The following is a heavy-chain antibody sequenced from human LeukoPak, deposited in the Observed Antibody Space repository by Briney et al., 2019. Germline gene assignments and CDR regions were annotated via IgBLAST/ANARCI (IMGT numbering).Heavy chain of an antibody. CDR2: IGSSSSTI. D-gene: IGHD3-22*01. V-gene: IGHV3-48*02. CDR3: ARSTYYYDSSGPRADDDAFDI. CDR1: GFTFSSYS. J-gene: IGHJ3*02. Sequence: GGSLRLSCAASGFTFSSYSMNSVRQAPGQGLEWVSYIGSSSSTIYYADSVKGRFTISRDNAKNSLYLQMNSLRDDDTAVYYCARSTYYYDSSGPRADDDAFDIWGQGTMVTVSS.